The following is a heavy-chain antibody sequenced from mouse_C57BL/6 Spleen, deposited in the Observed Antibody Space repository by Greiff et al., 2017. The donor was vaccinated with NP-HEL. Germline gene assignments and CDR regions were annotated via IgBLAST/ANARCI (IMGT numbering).Heavy chain of an antibody. CDR1: GYTFTDYE. CDR2: IDPETGGT. V-gene: IGHV1-15*01. CDR3: TKGIYDGSYWYFDV. D-gene: IGHD2-3*01. Sequence: VQLQQSGAELVRPGASVTLSCKASGYTFTDYEMHWVKQTPVHGLEWIGAIDPETGGTAYNQKFKGKAILTADKPSSTAYMELRSLTSEDSAVYYCTKGIYDGSYWYFDVWGTGTTVTVSS. J-gene: IGHJ1*03.